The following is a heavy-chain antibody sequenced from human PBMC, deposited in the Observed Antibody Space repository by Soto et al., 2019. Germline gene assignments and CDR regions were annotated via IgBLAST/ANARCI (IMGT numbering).Heavy chain of an antibody. CDR2: ISYDGSKT. J-gene: IGHJ4*02. Sequence: QVQLVESGGGVVQPGRSLRLSCAASGFTFSGYGMHRVRQAPGRGLEWVAVISYDGSKTYYADSVKGRFTISRDNSKNTLYLQLSSLRAEDTAVYHCAKVQRDYSDRTGPLDYWGQGTLVTVSS. CDR3: AKVQRDYSDRTGPLDY. D-gene: IGHD3-22*01. V-gene: IGHV3-30*18. CDR1: GFTFSGYG.